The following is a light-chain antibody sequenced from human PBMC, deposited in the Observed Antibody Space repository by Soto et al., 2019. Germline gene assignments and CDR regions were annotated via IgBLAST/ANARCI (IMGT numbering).Light chain of an antibody. CDR1: QSVGSS. Sequence: EIVLTQSPATLSLSPGNRATLSCRASQSVGSSLAWYQHRPGQAPRLLIYDASNRVTGIPARFSGGGSGTHFTLSISSLVPEDFAVYYCQHRSNWPSVTFGGGTKLEIK. CDR2: DAS. CDR3: QHRSNWPSVT. V-gene: IGKV3-11*01. J-gene: IGKJ4*01.